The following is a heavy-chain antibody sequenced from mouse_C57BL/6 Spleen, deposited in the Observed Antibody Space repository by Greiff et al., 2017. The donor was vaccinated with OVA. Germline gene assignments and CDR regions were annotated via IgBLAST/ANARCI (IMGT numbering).Heavy chain of an antibody. CDR3: TGLLFGNDGYYYATDY. D-gene: IGHD2-2*01. CDR1: GFTFSNYW. CDR2: IRLKSDNYAT. V-gene: IGHV6-3*01. J-gene: IGHJ4*01. Sequence: EVKVEESGGGLVQPGGSMKLSCVASGFTFSNYWMNWVRQSPEKGLEWVAQIRLKSDNYATHYAESVKGRFTISRDDSKSSVYLQMNNLRAEDTGIYYCTGLLFGNDGYYYATDYWGQGTSVTVSS.